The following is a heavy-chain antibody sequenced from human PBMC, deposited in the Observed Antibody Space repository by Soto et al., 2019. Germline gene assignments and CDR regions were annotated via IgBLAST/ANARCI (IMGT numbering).Heavy chain of an antibody. CDR1: GYTFTSYY. Sequence: QVQLVQSGAEVKKPGASVKVSCKASGYTFTSYYMHWVRQAPGQGLEWMGIINPSGGSTSYAQKFQGRVTMTRYTTXGTVYMELSSLRSEDTAGYYCARPWYSSSWPLFDYWGQGTLVTVSS. V-gene: IGHV1-46*03. D-gene: IGHD6-13*01. CDR2: INPSGGST. J-gene: IGHJ4*02. CDR3: ARPWYSSSWPLFDY.